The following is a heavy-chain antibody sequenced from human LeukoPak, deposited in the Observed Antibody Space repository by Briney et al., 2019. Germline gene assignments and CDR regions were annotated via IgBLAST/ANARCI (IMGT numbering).Heavy chain of an antibody. Sequence: PGGSLRLSCAASGFTFSSYAMHWVRQAPGKGLEWVAVISYDGSNKYYADSVKGRFTISRGNSKNTLYLQMNSLRAEDTAVYYCARGGYYPRGAFDIWGQGTMVTVSS. CDR1: GFTFSSYA. J-gene: IGHJ3*02. CDR3: ARGGYYPRGAFDI. D-gene: IGHD3-10*01. CDR2: ISYDGSNK. V-gene: IGHV3-30-3*01.